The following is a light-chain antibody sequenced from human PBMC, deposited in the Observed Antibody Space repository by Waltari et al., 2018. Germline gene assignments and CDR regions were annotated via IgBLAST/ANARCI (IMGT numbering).Light chain of an antibody. V-gene: IGKV5-2*01. CDR1: QDIEDD. Sequence: SCKASQDIEDDMNWCQQKTGVLVIFLIQKATTLVPGISPRDSGSGYGTDFTVRMNSIESEDGAYYFCLQHDNFPCTFGQGTKLEIK. J-gene: IGKJ2*02. CDR2: KAT. CDR3: LQHDNFPCT.